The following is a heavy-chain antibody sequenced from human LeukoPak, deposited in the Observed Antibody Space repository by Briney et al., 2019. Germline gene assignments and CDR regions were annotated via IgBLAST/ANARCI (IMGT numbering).Heavy chain of an antibody. J-gene: IGHJ4*02. CDR1: GFTFSNFA. Sequence: GGSLRLSCAVSGFTFSNFAVSWVRQAPGKGLEWVSTVSGSVGRTDFADSVKGRFTISRDNSKNTLYLQMNSLRTEDTAVYYCANERGYNYGYSFDYWGQGTLVTVSS. D-gene: IGHD5-18*01. CDR3: ANERGYNYGYSFDY. V-gene: IGHV3-23*01. CDR2: VSGSVGRT.